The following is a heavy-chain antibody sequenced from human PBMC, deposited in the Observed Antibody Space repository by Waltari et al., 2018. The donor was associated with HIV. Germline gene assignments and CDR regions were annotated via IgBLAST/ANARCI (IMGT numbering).Heavy chain of an antibody. V-gene: IGHV4-38-2*02. J-gene: IGHJ6*02. CDR1: GSSISSGYS. CDR2: IYHSGST. Sequence: QVQLQESGPGLVKPSETLSLTCAASGSSISSGYSWAWIRPPPGKGLEWIGSIYHSGSTYYNPSLKSRVTISVDTSKNQFSLKLSSVTAADTAVYYCARDIGQLDPYYYYYGMDVWGQGTTVTVSS. CDR3: ARDIGQLDPYYYYYGMDV. D-gene: IGHD6-13*01.